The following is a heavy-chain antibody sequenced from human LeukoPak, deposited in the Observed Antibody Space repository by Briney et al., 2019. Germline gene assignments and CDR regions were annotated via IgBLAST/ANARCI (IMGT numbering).Heavy chain of an antibody. CDR1: GFTFSSYA. J-gene: IGHJ4*02. D-gene: IGHD2-21*02. V-gene: IGHV3-23*01. Sequence: GGSLRLSCAASGFTFSSYAMSWVRQAPGKGLEWVSAISGSGGSTYYADSAKGRFTISRDNSKNTLYLQMNSLRAEDTAVYYCARVLLAYCGGDCYSGFDYWGQGTLVTVSS. CDR3: ARVLLAYCGGDCYSGFDY. CDR2: ISGSGGST.